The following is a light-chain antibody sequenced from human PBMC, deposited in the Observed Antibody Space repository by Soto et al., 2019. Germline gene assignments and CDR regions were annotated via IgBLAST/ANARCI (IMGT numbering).Light chain of an antibody. CDR3: QQSYSRPRT. V-gene: IGKV1-39*01. CDR2: TAS. CDR1: QSISTY. Sequence: DIQMIQSPSSLSASVGDRVTLTCRASQSISTYLNWYQQKPGKAPDLLIYTASSLESGVPSRFSGSGSGTDFTLTISSLQPEDFATYFCQQSYSRPRTFGQGTKVDIK. J-gene: IGKJ1*01.